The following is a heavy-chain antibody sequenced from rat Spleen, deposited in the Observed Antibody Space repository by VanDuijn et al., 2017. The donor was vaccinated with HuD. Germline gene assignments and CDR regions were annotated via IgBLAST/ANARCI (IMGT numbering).Heavy chain of an antibody. J-gene: IGHJ4*01. V-gene: IGHV5-25*01. CDR3: AGHGGYYSGDYLMDA. CDR1: GITFSNYY. Sequence: EVQLVESGGGLVQPGRSVKLSWAASGITFSNYYIAWVRQAPTKGLDWVASISTGGGHTYYRDSVKGRFTISRDNAKSTLYLRMDSLRSEDTATYYCAGHGGYYSGDYLMDAWGQGASVTVSS. CDR2: ISTGGGHT. D-gene: IGHD1-1*01.